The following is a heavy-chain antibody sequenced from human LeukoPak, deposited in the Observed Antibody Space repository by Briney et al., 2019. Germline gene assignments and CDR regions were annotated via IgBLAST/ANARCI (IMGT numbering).Heavy chain of an antibody. CDR3: ARVRSSSWFDH. Sequence: GGSLRLSCAASGFTSSSYEMNWVRRAPGKGLVWVSHINSDGSITSYADSVKGRFTISRDNAKNTLYLQLNSLRADDTAVYYCARVRSSSWFDHWGQGTLVTVSS. CDR2: INSDGSIT. D-gene: IGHD6-13*01. J-gene: IGHJ5*02. CDR1: GFTSSSYE. V-gene: IGHV3-74*01.